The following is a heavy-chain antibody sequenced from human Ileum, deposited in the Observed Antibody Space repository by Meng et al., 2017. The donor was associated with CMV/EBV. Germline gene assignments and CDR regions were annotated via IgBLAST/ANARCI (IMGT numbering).Heavy chain of an antibody. V-gene: IGHV4-4*07. CDR3: ARDTGTTGTGSLFDY. CDR2: IYTSGST. D-gene: IGHD1-1*01. CDR1: CGSIRNYY. Sequence: VELQELGPGVVNTSETLSLTCTVSCGSIRNYYLHWMRQPDGKGLEWIGRIYTSGSTNYNPSLKSRVTISIDTSKNQFSLKLTSVTAADTAVYYCARDTGTTGTGSLFDYWGQGTLVTVSS. J-gene: IGHJ4*02.